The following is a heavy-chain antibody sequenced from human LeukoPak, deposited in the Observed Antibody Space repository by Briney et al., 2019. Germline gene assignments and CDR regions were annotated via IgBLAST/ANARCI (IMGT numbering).Heavy chain of an antibody. V-gene: IGHV3-23*01. Sequence: GGSLRLSCAASGFTFSSYAMSWVRQAPGKGLEWVSAISGSGGSTYYADSVKGRFTISRDNSMNTLYLQMNSLRAEDTAVYYCAKVATTVTTRNYYFDYWGQGTLVTVSS. CDR3: AKVATTVTTRNYYFDY. J-gene: IGHJ4*02. D-gene: IGHD4-17*01. CDR2: ISGSGGST. CDR1: GFTFSSYA.